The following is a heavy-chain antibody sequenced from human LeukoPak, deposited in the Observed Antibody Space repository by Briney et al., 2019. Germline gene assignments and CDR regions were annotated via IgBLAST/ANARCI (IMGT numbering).Heavy chain of an antibody. CDR3: ARGHDYGDYEGYFDY. CDR2: IIPIFGTA. Sequence: SVKVSCKASGGTFSSYAISWVRQAPGQGLEWMGGIIPIFGTANYAQKFQGRVTITADESTSTAYMELRSLRSEDTAVYYCARGHDYGDYEGYFDYWGQGTLVTVSS. D-gene: IGHD4-17*01. J-gene: IGHJ4*02. V-gene: IGHV1-69*13. CDR1: GGTFSSYA.